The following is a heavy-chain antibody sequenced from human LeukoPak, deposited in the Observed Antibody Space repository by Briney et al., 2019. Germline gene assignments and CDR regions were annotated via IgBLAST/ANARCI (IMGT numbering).Heavy chain of an antibody. Sequence: PGGSLRLSCAGSGFTFNTYSMNWVRQAPGKGLEWVSYISSSRSNIYYADSVKGRFTISRDNSKNSLFLQMNTLRDEDTAVYYCVRDSQDYSNYYYYYYGMDVWGQGTTVTVSS. CDR3: VRDSQDYSNYYYYYYGMDV. D-gene: IGHD4-11*01. CDR1: GFTFNTYS. V-gene: IGHV3-48*02. CDR2: ISSSRSNI. J-gene: IGHJ6*02.